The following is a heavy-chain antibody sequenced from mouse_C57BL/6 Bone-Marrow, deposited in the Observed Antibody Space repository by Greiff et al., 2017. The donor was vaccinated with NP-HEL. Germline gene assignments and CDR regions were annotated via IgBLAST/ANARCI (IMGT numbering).Heavy chain of an antibody. Sequence: DVMLVESGGGLVKPGGSLKLSCAASGFTFSSYAMSWVRQTPEKRLEWVATISDGGSYTYYPDNVKGRFTISRDNAKNNLYLQMRHLKSEDTAMYYCARRGGWLIRWDFDVWGTGTTVTVSS. CDR3: ARRGGWLIRWDFDV. D-gene: IGHD2-3*01. CDR2: ISDGGSYT. J-gene: IGHJ1*03. CDR1: GFTFSSYA. V-gene: IGHV5-4*03.